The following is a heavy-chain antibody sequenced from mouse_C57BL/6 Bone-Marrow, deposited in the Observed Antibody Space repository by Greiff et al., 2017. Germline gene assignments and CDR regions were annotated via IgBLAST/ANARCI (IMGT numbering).Heavy chain of an antibody. D-gene: IGHD1-1*01. CDR2: IHPNSGST. J-gene: IGHJ3*01. CDR1: GYTFTSYW. CDR3: ARDTTVVAPAWFAY. Sequence: QVQLQQPGAELVKPGASVKLSCKASGYTFTSYWMHWVKQRPGQGLEWIGMIHPNSGSTNYNEKFKSKDTLTVDKSSSTAYMQLSSLTSEDSAVYYCARDTTVVAPAWFAYWGQGTLVTVSA. V-gene: IGHV1-64*01.